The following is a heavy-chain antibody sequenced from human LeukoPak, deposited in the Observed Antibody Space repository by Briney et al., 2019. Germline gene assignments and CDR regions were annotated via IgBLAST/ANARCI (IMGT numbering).Heavy chain of an antibody. CDR1: GFTFSSYW. J-gene: IGHJ5*02. V-gene: IGHV3-23*01. CDR3: AKFPPFGLKPDWFDP. CDR2: ISGSGGST. Sequence: GGSLRLSCAASGFTFSSYWMSWVRQAPGKGLEWVSAISGSGGSTYYADSVKGRFTISRDNSKNTLYLQMNSLRAEDTAVYYCAKFPPFGLKPDWFDPWGQGTLVTVSS. D-gene: IGHD3-10*01.